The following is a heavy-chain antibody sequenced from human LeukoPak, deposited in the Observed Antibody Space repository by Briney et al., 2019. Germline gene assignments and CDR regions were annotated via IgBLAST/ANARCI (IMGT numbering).Heavy chain of an antibody. CDR2: IYYSGNT. CDR1: GGSISSDGYY. J-gene: IGHJ4*02. Sequence: SETLSLTCIVSGGSISSDGYYWSWIRQYSGKGLEWIGYIYYSGNTYYNPSLKSRVIISVDTSKNYLSLKLNSVTAADTAVYYCARGGNLYAALVTGGFDYWGQGTLVTVSS. D-gene: IGHD5-18*01. CDR3: ARGGNLYAALVTGGFDY. V-gene: IGHV4-31*03.